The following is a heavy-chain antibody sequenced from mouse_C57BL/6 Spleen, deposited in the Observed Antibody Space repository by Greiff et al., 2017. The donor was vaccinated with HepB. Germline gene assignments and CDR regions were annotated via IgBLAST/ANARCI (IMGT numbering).Heavy chain of an antibody. CDR2: ISDGGSYT. CDR1: GFTFSSYA. Sequence: EVMLVESGGGLVKPGGSLKLSCAASGFTFSSYAMSWVRQTPEKRLEWVATISDGGSYTYYPDNVKGRFTISRDNAKNNLYLQMSHLKSEDTAMYYCAQYYSNYERCMAYWGQGTSVTVSS. J-gene: IGHJ4*01. D-gene: IGHD2-5*01. CDR3: AQYYSNYERCMAY. V-gene: IGHV5-4*03.